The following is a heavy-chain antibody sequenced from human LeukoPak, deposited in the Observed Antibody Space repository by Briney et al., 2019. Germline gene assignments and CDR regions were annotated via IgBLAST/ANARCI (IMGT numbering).Heavy chain of an antibody. V-gene: IGHV3-30*02. CDR2: IRYDGSNK. CDR1: GFTFSSYG. D-gene: IGHD3-10*01. J-gene: IGHJ4*02. Sequence: PPGGSLRLSCAASGFTFSSYGMHWVRQAPGKGLEWVAFIRYDGSNKYYADSVKGRFTISRDNSKNTLYLQMNSLRAEDTAVYYCAKIRTIWFGETPDYWGQGTLVTVSS. CDR3: AKIRTIWFGETPDY.